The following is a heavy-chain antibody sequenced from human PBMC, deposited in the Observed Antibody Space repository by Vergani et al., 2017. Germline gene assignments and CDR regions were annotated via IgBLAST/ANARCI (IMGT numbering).Heavy chain of an antibody. J-gene: IGHJ5*02. V-gene: IGHV4-59*02. D-gene: IGHD6-13*01. Sequence: QVKLQESGPGLVTPSETLSLTCTVSGASVNSYYWSWIRQPPGKGLEWMVYVSFRGDTLYDPSVKGRMTISLNTSSNQFSLYLTSMTAADTAVYYCAGDTHSWQRADRWGQGLLVSVSS. CDR1: GASVNSYY. CDR3: AGDTHSWQRADR. CDR2: VSFRGDT.